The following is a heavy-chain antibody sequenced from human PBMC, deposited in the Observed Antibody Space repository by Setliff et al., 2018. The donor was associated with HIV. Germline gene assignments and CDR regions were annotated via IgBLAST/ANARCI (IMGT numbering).Heavy chain of an antibody. CDR3: AGGGGGSWLLYYGMDV. J-gene: IGHJ6*02. Sequence: SETLSLTCTVSSDSISSSYWTWIRQPPGQGLEWIGYVHHSGSTNYNPSLKSRVTISVDTSTNQFSLKLSSVTAADTAVYYLAGGGGGSWLLYYGMDVWGQGTTVTVSS. CDR1: SDSISSSY. D-gene: IGHD6-13*01. V-gene: IGHV4-59*12. CDR2: VHHSGST.